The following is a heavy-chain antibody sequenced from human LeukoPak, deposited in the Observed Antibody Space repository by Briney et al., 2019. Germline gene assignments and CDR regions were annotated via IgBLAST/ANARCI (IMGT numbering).Heavy chain of an antibody. Sequence: ASVKVSCKASGGTFSSYAISWVRQAPGQGLEWMGRIIPILGIANYAQKFQGRVTITADKSTSTAYMELSSLRSEDTAVYYCARRYYYGSGSYGPYYGMDVWGQGTTVTVSS. V-gene: IGHV1-69*04. J-gene: IGHJ6*02. CDR3: ARRYYYGSGSYGPYYGMDV. D-gene: IGHD3-10*01. CDR1: GGTFSSYA. CDR2: IIPILGIA.